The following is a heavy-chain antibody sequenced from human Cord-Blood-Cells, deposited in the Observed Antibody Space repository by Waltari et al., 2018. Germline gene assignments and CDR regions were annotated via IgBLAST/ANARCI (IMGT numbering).Heavy chain of an antibody. CDR3: ARAREVVVYWSGYSYYFDY. J-gene: IGHJ4*02. Sequence: QVQLQQWGAGLLKPSETLSLTCAVYGGSFSGYYWSWIRQPPGNGLEWIGEINHSGSTNYNPSLKSRVTISVDTSKNQFSLKLSSVTAADTAVYYCARAREVVVYWSGYSYYFDYWGQGTLVTVSS. CDR2: INHSGST. D-gene: IGHD3-3*01. CDR1: GGSFSGYY. V-gene: IGHV4-34*01.